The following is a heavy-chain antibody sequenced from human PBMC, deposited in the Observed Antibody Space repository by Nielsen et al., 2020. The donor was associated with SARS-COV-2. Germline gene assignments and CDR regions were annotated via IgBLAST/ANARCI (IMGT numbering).Heavy chain of an antibody. CDR3: AKGELLSSTPVS. Sequence: GESLKISCAASGFTFSTSAMTWVRQAPGKGLEWVSAISGSGGDTYYGDSVKGRFTVSRDNSKNTLYLQMNTLRAEDTAVYFCAKGELLSSTPVSWGQGSLVTVSS. D-gene: IGHD3-10*01. CDR2: ISGSGGDT. V-gene: IGHV3-23*01. J-gene: IGHJ5*02. CDR1: GFTFSTSA.